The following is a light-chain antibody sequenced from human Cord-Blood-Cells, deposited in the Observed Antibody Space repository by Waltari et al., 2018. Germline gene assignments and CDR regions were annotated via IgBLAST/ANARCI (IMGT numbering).Light chain of an antibody. J-gene: IGKJ5*01. V-gene: IGKV1-9*01. CDR3: QQLNSY. CDR1: QGISSY. CDR2: AAS. Sequence: DIQLTQSPSFLSASVGARVTITCRASQGISSYLAWYQQKRGKAPKLLIYAASTLQSGVPSRFSGSGSGTEFTLTISSLQPEDFATYYCQQLNSYFGQGTRLEIK.